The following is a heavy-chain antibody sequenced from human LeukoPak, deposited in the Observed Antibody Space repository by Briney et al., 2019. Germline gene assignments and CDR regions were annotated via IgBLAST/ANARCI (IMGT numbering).Heavy chain of an antibody. D-gene: IGHD2-2*01. CDR1: SGSIFNNNW. Sequence: SGTLSLTCTVSSGSIFNNNWWSWVRQPPGKGLEWIGQIFHSGSTSYSPSLKSRVTISMDKSKNQISLRLTSMTAADTAVYYCARSPTKRVPEDYWGQGTLVTVSS. V-gene: IGHV4-4*02. J-gene: IGHJ4*02. CDR3: ARSPTKRVPEDY. CDR2: IFHSGST.